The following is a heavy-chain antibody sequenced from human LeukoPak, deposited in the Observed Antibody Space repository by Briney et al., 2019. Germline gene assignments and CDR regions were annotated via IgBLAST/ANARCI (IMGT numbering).Heavy chain of an antibody. V-gene: IGHV4-39*01. CDR1: GGSISSSSYY. CDR2: IYYSGST. J-gene: IGHJ5*02. Sequence: SETLSLTCTVSGGSISSSSYYWGWIRQPPGKGLEWIGSIYYSGSTYYNPSLKSRVTISVDTSKNQFSLKLSSVTAADTAVYYCATQDIVLMVYAIEIAAAGTGWFDPWGQGTLVTVSS. D-gene: IGHD2-8*01. CDR3: ATQDIVLMVYAIEIAAAGTGWFDP.